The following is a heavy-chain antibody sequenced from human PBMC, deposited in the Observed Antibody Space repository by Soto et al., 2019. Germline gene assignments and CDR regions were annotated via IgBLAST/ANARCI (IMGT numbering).Heavy chain of an antibody. CDR2: IKSDGTT. V-gene: IGHV3-74*01. Sequence: VGSLRLSGAASGFSVSNYWMNWVRQAPGKGLVWVSHIKSDGTTSYADSVEGRFTVSRDDAKNTFYLQMNGLRAEDTAVYYCAKDRGEEGLKFLEWFGGMDVWGHGTTVTVSS. CDR3: AKDRGEEGLKFLEWFGGMDV. D-gene: IGHD3-3*01. J-gene: IGHJ6*02. CDR1: GFSVSNYW.